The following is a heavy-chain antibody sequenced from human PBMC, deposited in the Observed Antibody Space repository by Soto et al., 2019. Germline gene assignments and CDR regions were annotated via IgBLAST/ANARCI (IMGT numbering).Heavy chain of an antibody. CDR3: ARVEVTIFGVVIRDGYYYGMDV. CDR1: GYTFTGYY. D-gene: IGHD3-3*01. V-gene: IGHV1-2*02. Sequence: WASVKVSCKASGYTFTGYYMHWVRQAPGQGLEWMGWINPNSGGTNYAQKFQGRVTMTRDTSISTAYMELSRLRSDDTAVYYCARVEVTIFGVVIRDGYYYGMDVWGQGTTVTVSS. CDR2: INPNSGGT. J-gene: IGHJ6*02.